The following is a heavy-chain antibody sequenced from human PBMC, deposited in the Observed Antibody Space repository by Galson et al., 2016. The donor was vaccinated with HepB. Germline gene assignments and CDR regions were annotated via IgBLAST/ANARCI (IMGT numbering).Heavy chain of an antibody. Sequence: SLRLSCAASGFTFTTYPMHWVRQAPGKGLEWVAVISKAGSNTDYADSVRGRFTISRDNSKNTMYLQMNSLRAEDTAVYYCARATYCSGGTCYYFDFWGQGTLVTVSS. D-gene: IGHD2-15*01. J-gene: IGHJ4*02. V-gene: IGHV3-30-3*01. CDR2: ISKAGSNT. CDR1: GFTFTTYP. CDR3: ARATYCSGGTCYYFDF.